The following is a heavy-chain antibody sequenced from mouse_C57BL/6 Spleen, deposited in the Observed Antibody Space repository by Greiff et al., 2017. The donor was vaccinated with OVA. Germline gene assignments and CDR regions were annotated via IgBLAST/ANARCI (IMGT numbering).Heavy chain of an antibody. CDR2: IHPNSGST. CDR1: GYTFTSYW. V-gene: IGHV1-64*01. J-gene: IGHJ4*01. D-gene: IGHD3-1*01. Sequence: QVQLQQPGAELVKPGASVKLSCKASGYTFTSYWMHWVNQRPGQGLEWIGMIHPNSGSTNYNEKFKSKATLTVDKSSSTAYMQLSSLTSEDSAVYYCARAQLSPYAMDYWGQGTSVTVSS. CDR3: ARAQLSPYAMDY.